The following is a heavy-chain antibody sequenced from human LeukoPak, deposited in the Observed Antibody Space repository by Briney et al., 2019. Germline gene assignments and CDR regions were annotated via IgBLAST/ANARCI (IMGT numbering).Heavy chain of an antibody. J-gene: IGHJ6*02. CDR1: GFTFSRHW. Sequence: PGGSLRLSCAASGFTFSRHWMHWVRQAPGKGLVWGSRIHSDGSSTSYADSVKGRFTISRDNAKNTLYLQMNSLRAEDTAVYYCARDLEVQDYYYYGMDVWGQGTTVTVSS. V-gene: IGHV3-74*01. CDR2: IHSDGSST. CDR3: ARDLEVQDYYYYGMDV. D-gene: IGHD1-1*01.